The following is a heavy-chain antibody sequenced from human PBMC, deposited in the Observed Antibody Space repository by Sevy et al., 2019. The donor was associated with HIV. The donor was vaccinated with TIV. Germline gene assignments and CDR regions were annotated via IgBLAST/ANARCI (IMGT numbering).Heavy chain of an antibody. J-gene: IGHJ3*02. Sequence: GGSLRLSCAASGFTFSSYNINWVRQAPGKGLEWVSSISGSSNYIYYSDSVKGRFTISRDNAKNSLYLQMNSLRAGDTAEYYCASARDMITFGVAEAFDIWGQGTMVTVSS. D-gene: IGHD3-16*01. CDR2: ISGSSNYI. CDR1: GFTFSSYN. CDR3: ASARDMITFGVAEAFDI. V-gene: IGHV3-21*01.